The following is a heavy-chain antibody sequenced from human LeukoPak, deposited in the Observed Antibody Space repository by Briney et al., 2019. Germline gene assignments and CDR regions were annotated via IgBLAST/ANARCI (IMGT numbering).Heavy chain of an antibody. V-gene: IGHV1-24*01. D-gene: IGHD4-17*01. Sequence: GASVKVSCKVSGYTLTELSMHWVRQAPGKGLEWMGGFDPEDGETIYAQKFQGRVTITRDTSASTAYMELSSLRSEDTAVYYCARWAYGDYRYFDYWGQGTLVTVSS. CDR3: ARWAYGDYRYFDY. J-gene: IGHJ4*02. CDR2: FDPEDGET. CDR1: GYTLTELS.